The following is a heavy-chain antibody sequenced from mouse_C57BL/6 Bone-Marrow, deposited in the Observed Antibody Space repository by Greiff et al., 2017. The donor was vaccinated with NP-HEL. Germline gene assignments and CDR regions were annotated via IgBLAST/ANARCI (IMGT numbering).Heavy chain of an antibody. D-gene: IGHD5-1*01. J-gene: IGHJ3*01. CDR1: GYAFSSSW. Sequence: VKLQESGPELVKPGASVKISCKASGYAFSSSWMNWVKQRPGKGLEWIGRIYPGDGDTNYNGKFKGKATLTADKSSSTAYMQLSSLTSEDSAVYFCARQYPWFAYWGQGTLVTVSA. CDR2: IYPGDGDT. V-gene: IGHV1-82*01. CDR3: ARQYPWFAY.